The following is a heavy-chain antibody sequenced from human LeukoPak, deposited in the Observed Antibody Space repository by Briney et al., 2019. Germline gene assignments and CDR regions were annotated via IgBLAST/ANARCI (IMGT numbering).Heavy chain of an antibody. Sequence: GGSQRLSGSVPGFYLSRYAMHAVRQAPGKGLEYVSAISDSGGSTYYADSVKGRFTISRDNSKNTLYLQMSSLRAEDKAVYFCVRGYSFGPYDIDVWGQGTTVTVSS. V-gene: IGHV3-64D*09. CDR2: ISDSGGST. D-gene: IGHD2-15*01. CDR3: VRGYSFGPYDIDV. CDR1: GFYLSRYA. J-gene: IGHJ6*02.